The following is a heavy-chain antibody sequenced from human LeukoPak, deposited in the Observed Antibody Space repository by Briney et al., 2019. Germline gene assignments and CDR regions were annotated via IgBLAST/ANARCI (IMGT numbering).Heavy chain of an antibody. CDR2: IYYSGST. Sequence: SQTLSLTCTVSGGSISSGGYYWSWIRQHPGKGLEWIGYIYYSGSTYYNPSLKSRVTISVDTSKYQFSLKLSSVTAADTAVYYCARVDSSSWFDYWGQGTLVTVSS. D-gene: IGHD6-13*01. CDR3: ARVDSSSWFDY. J-gene: IGHJ4*02. V-gene: IGHV4-31*03. CDR1: GGSISSGGYY.